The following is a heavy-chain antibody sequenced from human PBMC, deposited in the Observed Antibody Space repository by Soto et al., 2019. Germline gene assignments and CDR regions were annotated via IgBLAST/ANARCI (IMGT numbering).Heavy chain of an antibody. CDR1: GYSISSGYY. CDR3: ARGEDAFFYYGLDV. CDR2: IYHSGST. V-gene: IGHV4-38-2*01. Sequence: GTLTLTCAVSGYSISSGYYWCCIRQPPGKGLEWIGSIYHSGSTYYNPSLKSRVTISVDTSKSQFSLKLTSVTAADTAVYYCARGEDAFFYYGLDVWGQGITVTVSS. J-gene: IGHJ6*02.